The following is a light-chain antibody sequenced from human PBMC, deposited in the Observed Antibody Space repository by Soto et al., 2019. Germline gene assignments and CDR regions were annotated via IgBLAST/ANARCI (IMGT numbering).Light chain of an antibody. CDR1: QSVSNSY. CDR3: QQYASSRT. CDR2: AAS. V-gene: IGKV3-20*01. Sequence: EIVLTQSPGTLSLSPGERATLSCRASQSVSNSYLAWYQQKPGQAPRLLIYAASSRATGIPDRFSGSGSGTDFTLTISGLEPEDFAVYYCQQYASSRTFGQGTKMEIK. J-gene: IGKJ1*01.